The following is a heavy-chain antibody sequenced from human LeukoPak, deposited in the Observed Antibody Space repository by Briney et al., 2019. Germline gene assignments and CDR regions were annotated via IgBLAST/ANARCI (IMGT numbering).Heavy chain of an antibody. CDR2: ISGDGGST. J-gene: IGHJ4*02. V-gene: IGHV3-43*02. CDR1: GFTFDDYA. Sequence: GGSLRLSCAASGFTFDDYAMHWVRQAPGKGLEWVSLISGDGGSTYYADSVKGRFTISRDNSKNSLYLQMNSLRTEDTALYYCAKGGPTYYYGSGDYFDYWGPGTLVTVSS. CDR3: AKGGPTYYYGSGDYFDY. D-gene: IGHD3-10*01.